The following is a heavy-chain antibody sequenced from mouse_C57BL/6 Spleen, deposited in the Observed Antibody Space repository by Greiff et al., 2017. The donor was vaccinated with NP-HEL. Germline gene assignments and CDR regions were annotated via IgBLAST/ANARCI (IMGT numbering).Heavy chain of an antibody. J-gene: IGHJ1*03. Sequence: VQLQQSGAELVRPGTSVKMSCKASGYTFTNYWIGWAKQRPGHGLEWIGDIYPGGGYTNYNEKFKGKATLTADKSSSTAYMQFSSLTSEDSAIYYCARGATVVATKWYFDVWGTGTTVTVSS. D-gene: IGHD1-1*01. CDR1: GYTFTNYW. V-gene: IGHV1-63*01. CDR2: IYPGGGYT. CDR3: ARGATVVATKWYFDV.